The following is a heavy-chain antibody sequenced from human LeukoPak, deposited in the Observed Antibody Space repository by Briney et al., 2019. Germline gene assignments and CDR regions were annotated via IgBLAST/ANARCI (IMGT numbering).Heavy chain of an antibody. Sequence: ASVKVSCKASGYTFTSYYMHWVRQAPGQGLEWRGIINPSGGSTSYAQTFKGRVTMTRDMSTSTGYMEMCRLRAEDTTVYYCVRDRDYYYGSGRYYNGLDYWGQGTLVTVSS. J-gene: IGHJ4*02. V-gene: IGHV1-46*01. CDR3: VRDRDYYYGSGRYYNGLDY. D-gene: IGHD3-10*01. CDR2: INPSGGST. CDR1: GYTFTSYY.